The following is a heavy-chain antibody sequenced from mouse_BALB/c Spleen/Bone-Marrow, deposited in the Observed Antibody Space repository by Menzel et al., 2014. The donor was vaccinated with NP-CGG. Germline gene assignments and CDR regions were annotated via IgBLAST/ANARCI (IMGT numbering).Heavy chain of an antibody. CDR3: ARLITTGY. CDR1: GFNIKDTY. J-gene: IGHJ2*01. CDR2: IDPANGNT. D-gene: IGHD2-4*01. Sequence: LVESGAELVKPGASVKLSCTASGFNIKDTYMHWVKQRPEQGLEWIGRIDPANGNTKYDPKFQGKATITADTSSNTAYLQLSSLTSEDTAVYYCARLITTGYWGQGTTLTVSS. V-gene: IGHV14-3*02.